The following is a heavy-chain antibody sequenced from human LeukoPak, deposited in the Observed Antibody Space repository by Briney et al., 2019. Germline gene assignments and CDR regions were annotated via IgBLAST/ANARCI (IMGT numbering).Heavy chain of an antibody. Sequence: QPGGSLRLSCAASGFNFRSYWMSWVRQSPGKGLDWVANIKEDGSEEFYVDSVKGRFTISRENAKNSLYLQMNSLSAEDTAVYYCAREDCSGVSCSYYYYYHMDVWGKGTTVTVSS. J-gene: IGHJ6*03. CDR1: GFNFRSYW. CDR2: IKEDGSEE. V-gene: IGHV3-7*03. CDR3: AREDCSGVSCSYYYYYHMDV. D-gene: IGHD2-15*01.